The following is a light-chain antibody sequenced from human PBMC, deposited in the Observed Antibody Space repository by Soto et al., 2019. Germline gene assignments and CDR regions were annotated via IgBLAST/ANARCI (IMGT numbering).Light chain of an antibody. J-gene: IGKJ1*01. CDR1: QSVSNNY. CDR3: QQRSYWPWT. CDR2: GAS. Sequence: ENVLTQSPGTLSLTHGERATLSCRASQSVSNNYLAWYQQKPGQAPRLLIYGASNRATGIPARFSGSGSGTDFTLTISSLEPEDFAVYYCQQRSYWPWTFGQGTKVDI. V-gene: IGKV3-11*01.